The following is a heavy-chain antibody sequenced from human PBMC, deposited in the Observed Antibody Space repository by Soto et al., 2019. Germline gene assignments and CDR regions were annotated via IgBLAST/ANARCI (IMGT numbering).Heavy chain of an antibody. CDR1: GYSISSGYY. CDR2: IYHSGST. J-gene: IGHJ4*02. Sequence: ETLSLTCAVSGYSISSGYYWGWIRQPPGKGLEWIGSIYHSGSTYYNPSLKSRVTISVDTSKNQFSLKLSSVTAADTAVYYCARLFDYWGQGTLVTVSS. CDR3: ARLFDY. V-gene: IGHV4-38-2*01.